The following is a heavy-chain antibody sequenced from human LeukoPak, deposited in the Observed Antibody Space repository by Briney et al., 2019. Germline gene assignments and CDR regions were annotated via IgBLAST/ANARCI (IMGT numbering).Heavy chain of an antibody. CDR3: ARGGGHYYYYMDV. J-gene: IGHJ6*03. CDR1: GGSISSSSYY. V-gene: IGHV4-39*07. CDR2: IYYSGST. Sequence: SETLSLTCTVSGGSISSSSYYWGWIRQPPGKGLEWIGSIYYSGSTYYNPSLKSRVTISVDTSKNQFSLKLSSVTAADTAVYYCARGGGHYYYYMDVWGKGTTVTVSS. D-gene: IGHD2-15*01.